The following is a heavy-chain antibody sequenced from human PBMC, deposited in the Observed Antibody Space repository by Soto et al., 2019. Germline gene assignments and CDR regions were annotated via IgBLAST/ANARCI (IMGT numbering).Heavy chain of an antibody. D-gene: IGHD5-18*01. CDR2: IYPGDSDT. CDR3: ARHPPYSCGWANYYGRDV. CDR1: GYSFTSCW. V-gene: IGHV5-51*01. J-gene: IGHJ6*02. Sequence: PGESLKISCKGSGYSFTSCWIGWVRQMPGKGLEWMGIIYPGDSDTRYSPSFQGQVTISADKSISTAYLQWSSLKASDTAMYYWARHPPYSCGWANYYGRDVGGQGTRV.